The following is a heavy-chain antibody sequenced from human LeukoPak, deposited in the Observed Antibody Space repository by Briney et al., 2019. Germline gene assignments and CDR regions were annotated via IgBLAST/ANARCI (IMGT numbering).Heavy chain of an antibody. CDR3: ARAEFNGEYCILYYFDY. V-gene: IGHV1-18*01. J-gene: IGHJ4*02. D-gene: IGHD3-10*01. Sequence: ASVKVSCKASGYTFTSYGISWVRQAPGQGLEWMGWISAYNGNTNYAQKLQGRVTMTTDTSTSTAYMELRSLRSDDTAVYYCARAEFNGEYCILYYFDYWGQGTLVTVSS. CDR2: ISAYNGNT. CDR1: GYTFTSYG.